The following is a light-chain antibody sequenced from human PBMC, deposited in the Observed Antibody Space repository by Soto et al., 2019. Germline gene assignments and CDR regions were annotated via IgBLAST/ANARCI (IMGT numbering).Light chain of an antibody. J-gene: IGKJ1*01. V-gene: IGKV3-15*01. CDR1: QSVFSS. Sequence: ESGLTQSPATLSFSPGERATLACRASQSVFSSLAWFQQRPGQAPRLLIYGSATRATGIPARFSGSGTGTEFTLTISSLQSEDFAVYYFQQYNNWPPETFGQGTRVDIK. CDR3: QQYNNWPPET. CDR2: GSA.